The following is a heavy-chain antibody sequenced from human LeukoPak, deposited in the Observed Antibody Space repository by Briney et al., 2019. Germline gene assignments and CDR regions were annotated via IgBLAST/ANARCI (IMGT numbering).Heavy chain of an antibody. V-gene: IGHV4-39*01. J-gene: IGHJ4*02. CDR3: ATAGLRWSYYFDT. CDR2: VYYTGTT. CDR1: GDSISTSSYY. D-gene: IGHD4-23*01. Sequence: SETLSLTCTVSGDSISTSSYYWAWIRQPPGKGLEWIASVYYTGTTYYTPSLKSRVTISVDTSNNQFSLRLSSVTAADTAVYYCATAGLRWSYYFDTWGQGTLVTVSS.